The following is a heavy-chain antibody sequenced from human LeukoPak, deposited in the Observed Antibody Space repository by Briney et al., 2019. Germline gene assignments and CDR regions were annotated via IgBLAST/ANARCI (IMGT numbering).Heavy chain of an antibody. V-gene: IGHV1-8*01. CDR1: GYTFTSYD. Sequence: ASVKVSCKASGYTFTSYDINWVRQATGQGLEWMGWMNPNSGNTGYAQKFQGRVTMTRNTSISTAYMELSSLRSEDTAVYYCARGVVREAYSGYAYFDYWGQGTLVTVSS. D-gene: IGHD5-12*01. J-gene: IGHJ4*02. CDR3: ARGVVREAYSGYAYFDY. CDR2: MNPNSGNT.